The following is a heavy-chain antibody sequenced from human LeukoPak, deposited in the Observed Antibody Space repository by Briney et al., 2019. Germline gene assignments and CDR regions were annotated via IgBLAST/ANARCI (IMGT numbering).Heavy chain of an antibody. V-gene: IGHV3-33*01. CDR1: GFTFRNFG. Sequence: GGSLRLSCVVSGFTFRNFGMHWVRQAPGKGLEWVAVIYYDGSDKYYVDSVKGRFAVSRDNSRNTLYLQMNNLRVEDTAVYHCARDRSQHYFDYWGQGALVTVSS. D-gene: IGHD5-18*01. J-gene: IGHJ4*02. CDR2: IYYDGSDK. CDR3: ARDRSQHYFDY.